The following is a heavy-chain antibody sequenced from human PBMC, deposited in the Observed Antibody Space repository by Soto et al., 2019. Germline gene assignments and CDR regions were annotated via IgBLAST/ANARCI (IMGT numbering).Heavy chain of an antibody. D-gene: IGHD5-12*01. CDR3: ARRVRYSGYDERYYYYYGMDV. J-gene: IGHJ6*02. CDR2: ISAYNGNT. Sequence: ASVNVSCKASGYTFTSYCISWVRQAPGQGLEWMGWISAYNGNTNYAQKLQGRVTMTTDTSTSTAYMELRSLRSDDTAVYYCARRVRYSGYDERYYYYYGMDVWGQGTTVTVSS. V-gene: IGHV1-18*01. CDR1: GYTFTSYC.